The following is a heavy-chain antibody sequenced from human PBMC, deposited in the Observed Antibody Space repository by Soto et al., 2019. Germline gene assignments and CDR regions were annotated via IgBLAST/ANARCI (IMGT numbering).Heavy chain of an antibody. CDR1: GGSISSSSYF. Sequence: QLQLQESGPGLVKPSETLSLTCTVSGGSISSSSYFWGRIRQPTGKGLEWIGSIYYSGSTYYNPSLKSRVTVSVDTSKNQFSLKLSSVTAADTAVYYCATHPSDFWFDPWGQGTLVTVSS. CDR2: IYYSGST. J-gene: IGHJ5*02. V-gene: IGHV4-39*01. D-gene: IGHD2-21*02. CDR3: ATHPSDFWFDP.